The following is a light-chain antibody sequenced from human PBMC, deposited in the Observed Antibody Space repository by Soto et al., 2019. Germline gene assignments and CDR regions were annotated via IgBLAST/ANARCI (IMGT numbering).Light chain of an antibody. J-gene: IGLJ7*01. CDR3: AAWDDSLSGPGV. CDR1: SSNIGNFY. CDR2: KNN. V-gene: IGLV1-47*01. Sequence: QLVLTQPPSASGTPGQRVTISCSGSSSNIGNFYVYWYQQLPGTAPKLLIYKNNQRPLGVPDRFSGSKSGTSASLAISGLRSEDEAEYYCAAWDDSLSGPGVFGGGTQLTVL.